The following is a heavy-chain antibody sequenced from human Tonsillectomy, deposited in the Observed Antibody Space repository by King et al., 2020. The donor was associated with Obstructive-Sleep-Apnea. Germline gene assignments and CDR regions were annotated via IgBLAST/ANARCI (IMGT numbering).Heavy chain of an antibody. CDR2: ISGSGDKT. CDR3: TKDWGSSEEGIDY. V-gene: IGHV3-23*04. D-gene: IGHD3-16*01. J-gene: IGHJ4*02. Sequence: VQLVESGGGLVQPGGSLRLSCAVSGFIFSKYAMSWVRQAPGKGLGWVSAISGSGDKTYYAGSVKGRFTISRDNSKNILYLQMNSLRADDTGLYYCTKDWGSSEEGIDYWGQGTLVTVSS. CDR1: GFIFSKYA.